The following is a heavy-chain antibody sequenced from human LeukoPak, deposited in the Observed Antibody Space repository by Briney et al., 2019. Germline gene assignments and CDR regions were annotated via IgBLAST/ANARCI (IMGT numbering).Heavy chain of an antibody. J-gene: IGHJ3*02. D-gene: IGHD2-8*02. V-gene: IGHV1-69*13. CDR1: GGTFSSYA. CDR2: IIPIFGTA. CDR3: ANWVLGTSNFDI. Sequence: SVKVSCKASGGTFSSYAISWVRQAPGQGLEWMGGIIPIFGTANYAQKFQGRVTITADESTSTAYMELSSLRSEDTAVYYSANWVLGTSNFDIWGQGTMVTVSS.